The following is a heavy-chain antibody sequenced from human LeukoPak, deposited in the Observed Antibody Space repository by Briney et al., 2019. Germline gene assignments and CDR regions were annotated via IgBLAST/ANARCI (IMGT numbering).Heavy chain of an antibody. D-gene: IGHD3-10*01. CDR3: ARGDTMVRGVINYYYYYMDV. J-gene: IGHJ6*03. CDR2: IIPIFGTA. Sequence: PGSSVNVSCKASGGTFSSYAISWVRQAPGQGLEWMGGIIPIFGTANYAQKFQGRVTITTDESTSTAYMELSSLRSEDTAVYYCARGDTMVRGVINYYYYYMDVWGKGTTVTVSS. CDR1: GGTFSSYA. V-gene: IGHV1-69*05.